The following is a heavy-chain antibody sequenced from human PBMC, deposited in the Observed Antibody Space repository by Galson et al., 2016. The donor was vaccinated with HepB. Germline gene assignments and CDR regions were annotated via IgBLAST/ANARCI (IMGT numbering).Heavy chain of an antibody. CDR2: ILDNGETT. CDR3: AIAAQLESDF. CDR1: GFTFSAYA. D-gene: IGHD1-1*01. Sequence: SLRLSCAASGFTFSAYAMTWVRQVPGQGLEWVSGILDNGETTYYAGSVKGRFTISRDNFKDMLYLQMNNLRADDTAVYYCAIAAQLESDFWGQGTLVIVSS. J-gene: IGHJ4*02. V-gene: IGHV3-23*01.